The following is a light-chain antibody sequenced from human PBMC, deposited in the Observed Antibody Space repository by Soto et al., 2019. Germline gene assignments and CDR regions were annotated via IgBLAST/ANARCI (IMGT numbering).Light chain of an antibody. CDR1: QSLVHRDGNTY. CDR2: MVS. Sequence: DIVMTQAPLSSPVTLGQPASISCRSIQSLVHRDGNTYLNWLHHRPGQPPRLLLYMVSRRFSGVPDRFSGSGAGTDFTLKISRVEPEDVGFYYCMQATQFPQVTFGQGTRLEIK. CDR3: MQATQFPQVT. J-gene: IGKJ5*01. V-gene: IGKV2-24*01.